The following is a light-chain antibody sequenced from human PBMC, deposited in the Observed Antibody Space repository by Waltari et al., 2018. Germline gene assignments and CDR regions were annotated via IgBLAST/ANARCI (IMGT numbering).Light chain of an antibody. Sequence: ELVLTQSPATLSLSPGETATLSCRASHSVSNYLAWYQQKPGQAPRLLLYDASNRATGIPARFSGSGSGTDFTLTIGSLEPEDFAVYYCQQRSNWPPPITFGQGTRLEIK. V-gene: IGKV3-11*01. CDR3: QQRSNWPPPIT. J-gene: IGKJ5*01. CDR2: DAS. CDR1: HSVSNY.